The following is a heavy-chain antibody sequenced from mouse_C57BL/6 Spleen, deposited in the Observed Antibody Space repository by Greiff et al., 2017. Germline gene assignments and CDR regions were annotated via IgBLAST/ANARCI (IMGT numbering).Heavy chain of an antibody. CDR3: ARTYYDGSSPWFAY. CDR2: INPNNGGT. CDR1: GYTFTDYN. Sequence: EVQLQQSGPELVKPGASVKIPCKASGYTFTDYNMDWVKQSHGKSLEWIGDINPNNGGTIYNQKFKGKATLTVDKSSSTAYMELRSLTSEDTAVYYCARTYYDGSSPWFAYWGQGTLVTVSA. V-gene: IGHV1-18*01. D-gene: IGHD1-1*01. J-gene: IGHJ3*01.